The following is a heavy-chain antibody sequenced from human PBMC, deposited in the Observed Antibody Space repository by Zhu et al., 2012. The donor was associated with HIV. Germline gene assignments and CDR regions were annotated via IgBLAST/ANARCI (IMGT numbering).Heavy chain of an antibody. V-gene: IGHV4-59*01. Sequence: QVQLRESGPGLVKPSETLSLTCTVSGGSINSYYWSWIRQPPGKGLEWIGYIYYTGITKYNPSLKSRVTISLDTSKNQFSPKLSSVTAADTAVYYCARDPADYDSSGYYPVYFDYWGQGTLVTVSS. CDR3: ARDPADYDSSGYYPVYFDY. CDR2: IYYTGIT. J-gene: IGHJ4*02. CDR1: GGSINSYY. D-gene: IGHD3-22*01.